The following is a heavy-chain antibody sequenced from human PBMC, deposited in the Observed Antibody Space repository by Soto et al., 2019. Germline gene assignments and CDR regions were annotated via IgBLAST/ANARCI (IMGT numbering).Heavy chain of an antibody. V-gene: IGHV3-23*01. D-gene: IGHD1-1*01. Sequence: GGSLRLSCAASGFTFSSYAMSWVRQAPGKGLEWVSAISGSGGSTYYADSVKGRFTISRDNSKNTLYLQMNSLRAEDTAVYYCANPGEHVQAFDPWSQGTLVTVSS. CDR1: GFTFSSYA. CDR2: ISGSGGST. CDR3: ANPGEHVQAFDP. J-gene: IGHJ5*02.